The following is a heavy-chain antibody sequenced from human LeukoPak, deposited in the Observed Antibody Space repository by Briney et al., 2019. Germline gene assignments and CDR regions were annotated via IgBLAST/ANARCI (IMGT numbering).Heavy chain of an antibody. V-gene: IGHV3-30-3*01. J-gene: IGHJ6*02. CDR2: ISYDGSNK. Sequence: GGSLRLSCTASGFTFSGYWMSWVRQAPGKGLEWVAVISYDGSNKYYADSVKGRFTISRDNSKNTLYLQMNSLRAEDTAVYYCARARGVLRYLDWFYGMDVWGQGTTVTVSS. CDR1: GFTFSGYW. CDR3: ARARGVLRYLDWFYGMDV. D-gene: IGHD3-9*01.